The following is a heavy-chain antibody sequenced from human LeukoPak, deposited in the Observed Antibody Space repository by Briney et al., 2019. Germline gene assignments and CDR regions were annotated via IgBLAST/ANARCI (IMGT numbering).Heavy chain of an antibody. D-gene: IGHD4-17*01. V-gene: IGHV3-11*01. CDR1: GFTFSDYY. CDR2: ISSSGRTI. Sequence: PGGTLRLSCAASGFTFSDYYKSWIPQAPGKGREGVSYISSSGRTIYYADSVKGRFTTSRDNAKNSLYLQMNSRRAEDTAVYYCARAGIRLRLNWFDPWGQGTLVTVSS. CDR3: ARAGIRLRLNWFDP. J-gene: IGHJ5*02.